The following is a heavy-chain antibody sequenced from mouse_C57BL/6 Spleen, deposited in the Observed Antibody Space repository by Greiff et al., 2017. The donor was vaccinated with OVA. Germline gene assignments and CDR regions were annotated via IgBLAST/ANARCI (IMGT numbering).Heavy chain of an antibody. CDR1: GYTFTDYY. D-gene: IGHD2-1*01. J-gene: IGHJ4*01. CDR2: INPNNGGT. CDR3: ARESGYGNYAMDY. V-gene: IGHV1-26*01. Sequence: VQLQQSGPELVKPGASVKISCKASGYTFTDYYMNWVKQSHGKSLEWIGDINPNNGGTSYNQKFKGKATLTVDKSSSTAYMELRSLTSEDSAVYYCARESGYGNYAMDYWGQGTSVTVSS.